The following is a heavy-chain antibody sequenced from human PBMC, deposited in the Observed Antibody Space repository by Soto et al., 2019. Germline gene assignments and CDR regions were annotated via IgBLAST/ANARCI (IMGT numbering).Heavy chain of an antibody. CDR3: ARGHSTDCSNGVCSFFYNHEMDV. Sequence: ASVKVSCKASGYSFTDYHIHWVRQAPGQGLEWLGRINPKSGGASTAQKFQGWVTMTRDRSISTVYMELTRLRSDDTAVYFCARGHSTDCSNGVCSFFYNHEMDVWGQGTTVTVSS. J-gene: IGHJ6*02. CDR1: GYSFTDYH. CDR2: INPKSGGA. V-gene: IGHV1-2*04. D-gene: IGHD2-8*01.